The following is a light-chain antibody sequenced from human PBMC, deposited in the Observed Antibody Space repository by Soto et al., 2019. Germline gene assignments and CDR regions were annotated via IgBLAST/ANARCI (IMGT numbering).Light chain of an antibody. CDR2: KAS. V-gene: IGKV1-5*03. CDR3: QQYNSYSRT. Sequence: DIQMTQSSSTLSASVGDRVTIPCPASQSISSWLAWYQQKPGKAPKLMIYKASSLESGVPSRFSGSGSGTEFTLTISSLQPDDFATYYCQQYNSYSRTFGQGTKVDIK. J-gene: IGKJ1*01. CDR1: QSISSW.